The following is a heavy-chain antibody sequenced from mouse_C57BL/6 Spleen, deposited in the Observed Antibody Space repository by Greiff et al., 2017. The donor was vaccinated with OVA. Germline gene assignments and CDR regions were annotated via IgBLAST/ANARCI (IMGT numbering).Heavy chain of an antibody. CDR2: IYPGDGDT. D-gene: IGHD4-1*01. CDR1: GYAFSSSW. CDR3: AREGKFKMGYFDY. Sequence: QVQLKESGPELVKPGASVKISCKASGYAFSSSWMNWVKQRPGKGLEWIGRIYPGDGDTNYNGKFKGKATLTADKSSSTAYMQLSSLTSEDSAVYFCAREGKFKMGYFDYWGQGTTLTVSS. V-gene: IGHV1-82*01. J-gene: IGHJ2*01.